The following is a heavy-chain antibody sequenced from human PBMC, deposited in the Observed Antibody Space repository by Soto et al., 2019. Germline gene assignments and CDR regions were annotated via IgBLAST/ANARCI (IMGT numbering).Heavy chain of an antibody. CDR3: ARGLTAAGSFDP. D-gene: IGHD6-13*01. J-gene: IGHJ5*02. CDR1: GGSINSSF. V-gene: IGHV4-59*01. CDR2: IYYSGST. Sequence: SETLSLTCTVSGGSINSSFWSWIRQPPGKGLEWIGYIYYSGSTNYNPSLKSRVTISIDTSKNQFSLKLTSVTAADTAVYYCARGLTAAGSFDPSGQGTLVTVSS.